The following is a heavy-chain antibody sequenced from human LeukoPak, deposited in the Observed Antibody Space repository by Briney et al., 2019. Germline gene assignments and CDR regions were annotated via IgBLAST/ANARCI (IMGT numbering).Heavy chain of an antibody. CDR1: GGSISSYY. CDR2: IYYSGST. CDR3: ARGGVDFDGYNPLDY. J-gene: IGHJ4*02. D-gene: IGHD5-24*01. V-gene: IGHV4-59*01. Sequence: SETLSLTCTVSGGSISSYYWSWIRQPPGKGLEWIGYIYYSGSTNYNPSPKSRVTISVDTSKNQFSLKLSSVTAAGTAVYYCARGGVDFDGYNPLDYWGQGTLVTVSS.